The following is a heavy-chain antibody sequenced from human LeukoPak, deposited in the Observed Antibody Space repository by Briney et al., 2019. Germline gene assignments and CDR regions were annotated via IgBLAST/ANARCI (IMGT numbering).Heavy chain of an antibody. J-gene: IGHJ4*02. CDR2: INHSGGT. D-gene: IGHD2-21*01. CDR1: GGSFSGYY. CDR3: ARRTVYYSNGECNSVNFDF. V-gene: IGHV4-34*01. Sequence: LSETLSLTCAVYGGSFSGYYWSWIRQPPGKGLEWIGEINHSGGTNYNPSLKSRVTISVDTSKNQFSLKLTSVTAADTAVYYCARRTVYYSNGECNSVNFDFWGLGNLVTVSS.